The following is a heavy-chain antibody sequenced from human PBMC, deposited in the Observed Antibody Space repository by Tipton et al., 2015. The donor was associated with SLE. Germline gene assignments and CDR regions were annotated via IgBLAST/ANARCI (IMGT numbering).Heavy chain of an antibody. CDR1: GGSFSGYY. J-gene: IGHJ4*02. CDR2: INHRGST. V-gene: IGHV4-34*01. Sequence: TLSLTCAVYGGSFSGYYWSWIRQPPGKGLEWIGEINHRGSTNYNPSLKSRVTISIDTSKNQFSLKLSSVTAADTAVYYCARDDFWSGYYNRGDYWGQGTLVTVSS. CDR3: ARDDFWSGYYNRGDY. D-gene: IGHD3-3*01.